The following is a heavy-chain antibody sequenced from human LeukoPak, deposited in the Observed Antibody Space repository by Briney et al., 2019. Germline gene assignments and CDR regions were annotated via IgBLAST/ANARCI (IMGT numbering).Heavy chain of an antibody. CDR1: GFAFNTYV. D-gene: IGHD4/OR15-4a*01. CDR3: AKTAVVITFRFDD. V-gene: IGHV3-23*01. CDR2: INGGGSNT. Sequence: PWGSLRLSCVASGFAFNTYVMSWVRQAPGKGLEWVAAINGGGSNTYYADSVKGRFTISRDNSKNMVYLQMNSLRADDTAVYYCAKTAVVITFRFDDWGQGALVTVSS. J-gene: IGHJ4*02.